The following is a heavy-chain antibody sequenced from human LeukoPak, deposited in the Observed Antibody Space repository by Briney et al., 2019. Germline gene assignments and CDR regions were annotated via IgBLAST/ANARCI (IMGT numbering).Heavy chain of an antibody. CDR1: GYSISSGYY. V-gene: IGHV4-38-2*02. J-gene: IGHJ4*02. Sequence: SETLSLTCTVSGYSISSGYYWGWIRQPPGKGLEWIGSIYHSGSTYYNPSLKSRVTISVDTSKNQFSLKLSSVTGADTAVYYCARDHDSSSWYSDYWGQGTLVTVSS. CDR2: IYHSGST. CDR3: ARDHDSSSWYSDY. D-gene: IGHD6-13*01.